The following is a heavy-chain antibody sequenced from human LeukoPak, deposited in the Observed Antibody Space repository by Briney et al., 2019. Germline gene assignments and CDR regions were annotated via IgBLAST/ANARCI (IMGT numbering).Heavy chain of an antibody. CDR3: AYQQQLPSDAFDI. V-gene: IGHV4-38-2*02. D-gene: IGHD6-13*01. CDR1: GYSISSGYY. Sequence: SETLSLTCTVSGYSISSGYYWGWIRQPPGKGLEWIGSIYHSGSTFHNPSLKSRVTISVDTSKNQFSLKLSSVTAADTAVYYCAYQQQLPSDAFDIWGQGTMVTVSS. J-gene: IGHJ3*02. CDR2: IYHSGST.